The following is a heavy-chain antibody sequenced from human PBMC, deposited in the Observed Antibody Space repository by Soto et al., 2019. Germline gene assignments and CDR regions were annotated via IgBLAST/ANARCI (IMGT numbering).Heavy chain of an antibody. J-gene: IGHJ4*02. CDR3: ARYYDFWTGLDY. CDR1: GASITSDY. V-gene: IGHV4-59*08. D-gene: IGHD3-3*01. Sequence: PSETLSLTCSVSGASITSDYWRWIRQPPEKGLEWIGYMHHSGTANYNPSLKSRVAISVDTSKNQFSLKLNSVTAADTAVYYCARYYDFWTGLDYWGQGTLVTVSS. CDR2: MHHSGTA.